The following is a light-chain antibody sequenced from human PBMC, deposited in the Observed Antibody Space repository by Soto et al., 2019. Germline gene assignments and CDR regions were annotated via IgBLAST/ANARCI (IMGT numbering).Light chain of an antibody. CDR3: QQYYSTPLT. V-gene: IGKV4-1*01. CDR1: QSVLFISNTNNY. CDR2: WAS. J-gene: IGKJ4*01. Sequence: IVMTQSPDSLAVSLGERATINCKSSQSVLFISNTNNYLAWYQQKPGLPPKLLIYWASTRESGVPDRFSGSGSGTDFTLTISSLQAEDVAVYYCQQYYSTPLTFGGGTKVDIK.